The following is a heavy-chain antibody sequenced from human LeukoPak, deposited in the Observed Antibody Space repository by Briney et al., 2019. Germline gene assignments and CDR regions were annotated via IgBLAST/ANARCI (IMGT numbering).Heavy chain of an antibody. CDR3: ARDRGIAARGAIFDY. Sequence: GGSLRLSCAASGFTFSSYWMHWVRQAPGKGLVWVSRINTDGSSTSYADSVKGRFTISRDNAKNTPYLQMNSLRAEDTAVYYCARDRGIAARGAIFDYWGQGTLVTVSS. J-gene: IGHJ4*02. V-gene: IGHV3-74*01. CDR1: GFTFSSYW. D-gene: IGHD6-6*01. CDR2: INTDGSST.